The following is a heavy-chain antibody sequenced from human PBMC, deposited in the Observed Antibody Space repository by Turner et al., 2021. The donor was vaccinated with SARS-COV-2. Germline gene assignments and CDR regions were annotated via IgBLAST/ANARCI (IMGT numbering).Heavy chain of an antibody. CDR1: GYTFTGDY. V-gene: IGHV1-2*02. J-gene: IGHJ4*02. D-gene: IGHD3-22*01. Sequence: QVQLVQSGAEVKKPGASVKVSCMASGYTFTGDYRHWVRKAPGQGLEWMGWMNPISGGTNNEQKFQGRVTMTRDTSISTAYMELSRLRSDDTAVYYCARGGLYYYDRSAYFNSHPDYWGQGTLVTVSS. CDR2: MNPISGGT. CDR3: ARGGLYYYDRSAYFNSHPDY.